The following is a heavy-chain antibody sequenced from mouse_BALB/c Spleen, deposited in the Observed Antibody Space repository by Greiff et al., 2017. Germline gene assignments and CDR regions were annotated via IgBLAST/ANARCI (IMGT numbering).Heavy chain of an antibody. J-gene: IGHJ2*01. CDR2: ISSGGGST. CDR3: ARQAAIYDYDMGVYFDY. CDR1: GFAFSSYD. V-gene: IGHV5-12-1*01. D-gene: IGHD2-4*01. Sequence: EVKVVESGGGLVKPGGSLKLSCAASGFAFSSYDMSWVRQTPEKRLEWVAYISSGGGSTYYPDTVKGRFTISRDNAKNTLYLQMSSLKSEDTAMYYCARQAAIYDYDMGVYFDYWGQGTTLTVSS.